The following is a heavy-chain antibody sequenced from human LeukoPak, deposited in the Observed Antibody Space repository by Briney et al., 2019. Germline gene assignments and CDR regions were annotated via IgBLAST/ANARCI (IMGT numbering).Heavy chain of an antibody. D-gene: IGHD3-22*01. V-gene: IGHV3-33*01. J-gene: IGHJ4*02. CDR1: GFTFSSYG. CDR3: ARDAANYYYDSSGPHFDY. CDR2: IWYDGSNK. Sequence: GGSLRLSCAASGFTFSSYGMHWVRQAPGKGLEWVAVIWYDGSNKYYADSVKGRFTISRGNSKNTLYLQMNSLRAEDTAVYYCARDAANYYYDSSGPHFDYWGQGTLVTVSS.